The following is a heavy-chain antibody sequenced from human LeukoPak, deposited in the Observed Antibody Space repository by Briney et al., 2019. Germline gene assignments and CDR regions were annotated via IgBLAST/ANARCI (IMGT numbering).Heavy chain of an antibody. V-gene: IGHV1-69*06. J-gene: IGHJ4*02. CDR2: IIPIFGTA. Sequence: SVKVSCKASGYTFTSYGISWVRQAPGQGLEWMGGIIPIFGTANYAQKFQGRVTITADKSTSTAYMELSSLRSEDTAVYYCGSGSYYKSLDYWGQGTLVTVSS. CDR3: GSGSYYKSLDY. D-gene: IGHD3-10*01. CDR1: GYTFTSYG.